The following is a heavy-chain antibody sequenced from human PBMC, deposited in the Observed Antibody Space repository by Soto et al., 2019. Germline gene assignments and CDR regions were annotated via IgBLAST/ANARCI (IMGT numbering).Heavy chain of an antibody. CDR3: AKDPRYSSSWFKGPYFDS. D-gene: IGHD6-13*01. J-gene: IGHJ4*02. V-gene: IGHV3-23*01. CDR1: GFTFSSYA. CDR2: ISGSGGST. Sequence: GGSLRLSCAASGFTFSSYAMSWVRQAPGKGLEWVSAISGSGGSTYYADSVKGRFTISRDNSKNTLYLQMNSLRAEDTAVYYCAKDPRYSSSWFKGPYFDSGGQGTLVPVSS.